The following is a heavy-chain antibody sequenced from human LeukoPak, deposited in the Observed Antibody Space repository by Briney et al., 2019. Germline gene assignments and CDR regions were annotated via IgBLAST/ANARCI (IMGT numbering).Heavy chain of an antibody. V-gene: IGHV1-18*01. D-gene: IGHD1-26*01. CDR3: ARGGNYFSFDP. CDR1: GDTFTNYI. Sequence: GSSVKVSCEASGDTFTNYIISWVRQAPGQGLEWMGWISAYNGNTNYAQKLQGRVTMTTDTSTATAHMELRSLRSDDTAVYYCARGGNYFSFDPWGQGALVTVSS. CDR2: ISAYNGNT. J-gene: IGHJ5*02.